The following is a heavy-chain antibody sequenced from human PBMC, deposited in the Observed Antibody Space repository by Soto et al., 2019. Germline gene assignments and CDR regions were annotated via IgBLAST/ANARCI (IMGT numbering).Heavy chain of an antibody. CDR2: IIPILGIA. CDR3: ARGVVAVTTPGTYYYYYYYMDV. D-gene: IGHD4-17*01. V-gene: IGHV1-69*02. CDR1: GGTFSSYT. Sequence: QVQLVQSGAEVKKPGSSVKVSCKASGGTFSSYTISWVRQAPGQGLEWMGRIIPILGIANYAQKFQGRVTITADKSTSTAYMELSSLRSEDTAVYYCARGVVAVTTPGTYYYYYYYMDVWGKGTTVTVSS. J-gene: IGHJ6*03.